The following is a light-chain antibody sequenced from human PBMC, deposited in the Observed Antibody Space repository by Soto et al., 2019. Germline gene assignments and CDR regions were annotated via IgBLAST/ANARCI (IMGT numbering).Light chain of an antibody. CDR3: HQYDKLLLT. CDR1: QDISNY. J-gene: IGKJ3*01. Sequence: DIQMTQYPSSPSASVGDRVTITCQASQDISNYLNWYQQKPGKAPKLLIYDASNLETGVPSRFSGSGAGTDFTLTISSLEPEGIATYYCHQYDKLLLTFAAETKVDI. CDR2: DAS. V-gene: IGKV1-33*01.